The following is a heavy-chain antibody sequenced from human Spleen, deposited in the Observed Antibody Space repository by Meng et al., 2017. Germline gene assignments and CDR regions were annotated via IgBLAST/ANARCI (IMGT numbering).Heavy chain of an antibody. CDR2: INESGST. J-gene: IGHJ6*02. CDR1: GGSFSGYY. Sequence: SETLSLTCAVYGGSFSGYYWNWIRQPPGKGLEWIGEINESGSTNYNPSLKSRVTISVNTSKNQFSLKVTSVTAADTAMYYCARVGTTGTTGGMDVWGQGTTVTVSS. D-gene: IGHD1-1*01. V-gene: IGHV4-34*01. CDR3: ARVGTTGTTGGMDV.